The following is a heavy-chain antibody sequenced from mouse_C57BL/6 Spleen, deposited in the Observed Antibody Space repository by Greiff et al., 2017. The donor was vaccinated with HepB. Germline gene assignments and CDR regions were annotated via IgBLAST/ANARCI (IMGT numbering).Heavy chain of an antibody. V-gene: IGHV1-59*01. D-gene: IGHD2-3*01. CDR2: IDPSDSYT. Sequence: QVQLQQPGAELVRPGTSVKLSCKASGYTFTSYWMHWVKQRPGQGLEWIGVIDPSDSYTNYNQKFKGKATLTVDTSSSTAYMQLSSLTSEDSAVYYCARSRPYDGYPWYFDVWGTGTTVTVSS. J-gene: IGHJ1*03. CDR3: ARSRPYDGYPWYFDV. CDR1: GYTFTSYW.